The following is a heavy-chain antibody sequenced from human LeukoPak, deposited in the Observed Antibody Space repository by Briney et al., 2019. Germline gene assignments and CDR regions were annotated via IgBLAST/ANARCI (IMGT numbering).Heavy chain of an antibody. CDR3: ARDGYYDSSGNWFDP. V-gene: IGHV3-21*01. CDR2: ISSSSSYI. D-gene: IGHD3-22*01. J-gene: IGHJ5*02. Sequence: GGSLRLSCAASGFTFSSYSMNWVRQAPGKGLEWVSSISSSSSYIYYADSVKGRFTISRDNAKNSLYLQMNSLRAEDTAVYYCARDGYYDSSGNWFDPWGQGTLVTVSS. CDR1: GFTFSSYS.